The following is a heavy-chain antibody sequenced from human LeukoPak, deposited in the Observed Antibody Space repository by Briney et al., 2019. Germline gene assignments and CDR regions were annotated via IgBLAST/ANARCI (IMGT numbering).Heavy chain of an antibody. V-gene: IGHV7-4-1*02. D-gene: IGHD4-17*01. CDR1: GYTFTSYA. J-gene: IGHJ4*02. Sequence: ASVKVSCKASGYTFTSYAMNWVRQAPGQGLEWMGWINTNTGNPTYAQGFTGRFVFSLDTSVSTAYLQISSLKAEDTAVYYCARDLYGDYPLGDDYWGQGTLVTVSS. CDR3: ARDLYGDYPLGDDY. CDR2: INTNTGNP.